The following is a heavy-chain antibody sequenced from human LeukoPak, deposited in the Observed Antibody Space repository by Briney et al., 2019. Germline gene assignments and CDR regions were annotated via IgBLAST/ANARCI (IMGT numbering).Heavy chain of an antibody. CDR2: IYYSGST. V-gene: IGHV4-39*07. CDR3: ARGTHIVASDYGDYEAFDI. J-gene: IGHJ3*02. D-gene: IGHD4-17*01. CDR1: GGSISSSSYY. Sequence: SETLSLTCTVSGGSISSSSYYWGWIRQPPGKGLEWIGSIYYSGSTYYNPSLKSRVTISADTSKNQFSLKLSSATAADTAVYYCARGTHIVASDYGDYEAFDIWGQGTMVTVSS.